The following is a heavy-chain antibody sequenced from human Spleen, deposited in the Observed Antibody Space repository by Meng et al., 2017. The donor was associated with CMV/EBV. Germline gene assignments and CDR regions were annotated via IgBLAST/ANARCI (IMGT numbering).Heavy chain of an antibody. V-gene: IGHV4-39*07. D-gene: IGHD6-13*01. Sequence: SETLSLTCTVSGGSVSHGSNYWSWIRQPPGKGLEWIGSIYYSGSTYYNPSLKSRVTISVDTSKNQFSLKLSSVTAADTAVYYCARVGSSSTGPYSSSWYFDYWGQGTLVTVSS. CDR1: GGSVSHGSNY. CDR2: IYYSGST. J-gene: IGHJ4*02. CDR3: ARVGSSSTGPYSSSWYFDY.